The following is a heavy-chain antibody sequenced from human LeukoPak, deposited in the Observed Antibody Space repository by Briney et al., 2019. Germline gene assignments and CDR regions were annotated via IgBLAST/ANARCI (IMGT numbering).Heavy chain of an antibody. Sequence: GGSLRLSCAASGFIFSTYGMHWVRQAPGKGLEWVAFIRYDGSNKYYADSVKGRFTISRDNSKNTLYLQMNSLRAEDTAVYYCVKGVRMGVTSAFDIWGQGTMVTVSS. V-gene: IGHV3-30*02. CDR1: GFIFSTYG. CDR2: IRYDGSNK. J-gene: IGHJ3*02. D-gene: IGHD1-26*01. CDR3: VKGVRMGVTSAFDI.